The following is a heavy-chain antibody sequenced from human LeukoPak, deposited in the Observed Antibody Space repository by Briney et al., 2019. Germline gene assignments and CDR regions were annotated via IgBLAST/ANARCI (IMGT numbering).Heavy chain of an antibody. CDR3: AKRTSILTGYHWFDP. D-gene: IGHD3-9*01. CDR1: GFTFSSYA. CDR2: ISGSGANT. V-gene: IGHV3-23*01. J-gene: IGHJ5*02. Sequence: GGSLRLSCAASGFTFSSYAMSWVRQAPGKGLEWVSGISGSGANTHYADSVKGRFTISRDNSKNTLYLQMISLRAEDTAIYYCAKRTSILTGYHWFDPWGQGTLVTVSS.